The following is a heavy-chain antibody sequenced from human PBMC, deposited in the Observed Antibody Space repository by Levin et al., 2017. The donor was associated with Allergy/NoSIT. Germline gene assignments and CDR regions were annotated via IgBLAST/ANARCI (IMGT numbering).Heavy chain of an antibody. D-gene: IGHD6-19*01. CDR1: GGSISSSSYY. CDR2: IYYSGST. Sequence: SQTLSLTCTVSGGSISSSSYYWGWIRQPPGKGLEWIGSIYYSGSTYYNPSLKSRVTISVDTSKNQFSLKLSSVTAADTAVYYCARDLTGYSSGWYGYWGQGTLVTVSS. CDR3: ARDLTGYSSGWYGY. V-gene: IGHV4-39*07. J-gene: IGHJ4*02.